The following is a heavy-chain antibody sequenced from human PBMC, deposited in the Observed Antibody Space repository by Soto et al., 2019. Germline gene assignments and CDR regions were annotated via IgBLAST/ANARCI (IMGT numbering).Heavy chain of an antibody. D-gene: IGHD3-16*01. CDR2: ISAYNGNT. CDR1: GYTFTSYG. V-gene: IGHV1-18*01. CDR3: ASLSLYYYYYGGMDV. J-gene: IGHJ6*02. Sequence: QVQLVQSGAEVKKPGASVKVSCKASGYTFTSYGIRWVRQAPGQGLEWMGWISAYNGNTNYAQKLQGRVTMTTDTSTSTAYMELRSLRSDDTAVDYCASLSLYYYYYGGMDVWGQGTTVTVSS.